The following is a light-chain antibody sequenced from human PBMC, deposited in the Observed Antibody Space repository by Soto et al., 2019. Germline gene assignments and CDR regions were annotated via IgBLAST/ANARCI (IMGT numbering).Light chain of an antibody. V-gene: IGLV1-47*01. CDR1: SSNIGSNS. J-gene: IGLJ3*02. CDR3: AAWDDSLSVLV. Sequence: QSVLTQPPSASGTPGQRVTISCSGGSSNIGSNSVNWYQHLPGTAPKLLIYRNNPRPSGVPDRFSGSKSGTSASLAISGLRSEDEADYYCAAWDDSLSVLVFGGGTKLTVL. CDR2: RNN.